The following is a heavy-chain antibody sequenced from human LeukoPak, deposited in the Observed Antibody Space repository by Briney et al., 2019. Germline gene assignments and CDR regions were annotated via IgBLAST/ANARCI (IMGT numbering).Heavy chain of an antibody. Sequence: GGSLRLSCAASGLTFSSQVMSWVRQTPGKGLEWISTISGSGDSTYYADSVKGRFTISRDNSKNTLYLQMNSLRAEDTAVYYCANDGGAIVVPYDYWGQGTLVTVSS. V-gene: IGHV3-23*01. D-gene: IGHD1-26*01. CDR2: ISGSGDST. CDR3: ANDGGAIVVPYDY. J-gene: IGHJ4*02. CDR1: GLTFSSQV.